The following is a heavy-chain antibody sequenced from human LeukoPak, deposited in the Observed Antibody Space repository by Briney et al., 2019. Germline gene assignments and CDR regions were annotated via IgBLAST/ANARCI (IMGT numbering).Heavy chain of an antibody. J-gene: IGHJ4*02. V-gene: IGHV1-69*01. CDR3: ATSRFKQQLGTYYFDY. Sequence: SVKVSCKASGGTFSSYAISWVRQAPGQGLEWMGGIIPIFGTANYAQKFQGRVTITADESTSTAYMKLSSLRSEDTAVYYCATSRFKQQLGTYYFDYWGQGTLVTVSS. CDR2: IIPIFGTA. D-gene: IGHD6-13*01. CDR1: GGTFSSYA.